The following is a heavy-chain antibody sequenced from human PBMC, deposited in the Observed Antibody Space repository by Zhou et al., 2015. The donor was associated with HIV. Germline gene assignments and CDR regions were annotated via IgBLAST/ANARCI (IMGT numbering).Heavy chain of an antibody. D-gene: IGHD3-16*01. CDR2: MNPHTTNT. CDR1: GYTFTSYD. Sequence: QVQLVQSGAEVKKPGASVKVSCKASGYTFTSYDINWVRQATGQGLEWMGWMNPHTTNTAYAQKFQGRVTMTRNTAISTAYMELSNLRSEDTAVYYCATRGRSNDYWGQGTLVTVSS. CDR3: ATRGRSNDY. V-gene: IGHV1-8*01. J-gene: IGHJ4*02.